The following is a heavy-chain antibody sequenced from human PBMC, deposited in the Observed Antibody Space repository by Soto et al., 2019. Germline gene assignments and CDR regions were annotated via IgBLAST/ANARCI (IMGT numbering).Heavy chain of an antibody. D-gene: IGHD6-13*01. CDR1: GFTFSGFW. CDR3: GRVPAAAAGIGIDL. J-gene: IGHJ5*02. CDR2: IHDDGSIT. V-gene: IGHV3-74*01. Sequence: PGGSLRLSCAVSGFTFSGFWMHWVRQATRKGLVWVARIHDDGSITNYSYSVKGRITISRDTAKNSLYLQMNSLRAEDTAVYYCGRVPAAAAGIGIDLWGQGILVTVSS.